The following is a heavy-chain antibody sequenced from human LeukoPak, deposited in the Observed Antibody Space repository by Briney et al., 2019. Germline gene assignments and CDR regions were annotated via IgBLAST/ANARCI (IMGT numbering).Heavy chain of an antibody. CDR1: GFTFSTYS. Sequence: GGSLRLSCAASGFTFSTYSMRWVRQAPGKGLEWVSSISTTSYIYYADPVNGRFTIARDNARNSLFLQMNSLRAEVTAVDYCVRVSSSGLYFFDYWGQGALITDSS. D-gene: IGHD6-6*01. CDR2: ISTTSYI. CDR3: VRVSSSGLYFFDY. J-gene: IGHJ4*02. V-gene: IGHV3-21*01.